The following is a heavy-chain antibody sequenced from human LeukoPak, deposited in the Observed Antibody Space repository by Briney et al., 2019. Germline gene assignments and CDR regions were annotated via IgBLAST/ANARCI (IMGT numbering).Heavy chain of an antibody. CDR2: ITNSGRST. CDR3: AREASGNYYVFDS. J-gene: IGHJ4*02. D-gene: IGHD1-26*01. Sequence: PGGSLRLSCEASGFSFSNYFISWIRQAPGKGLEGVSYITNSGRSTNYADAVKGRFTISRDNTKKSVYLEMTDLRPEDTAVYYCAREASGNYYVFDSWGQGTRVTVSS. CDR1: GFSFSNYF. V-gene: IGHV3-11*04.